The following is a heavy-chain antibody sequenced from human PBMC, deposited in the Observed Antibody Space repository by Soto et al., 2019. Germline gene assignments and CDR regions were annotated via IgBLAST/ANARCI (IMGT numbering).Heavy chain of an antibody. CDR3: ARERVEMATISWYFDL. D-gene: IGHD5-12*01. CDR1: GFTFSSYG. V-gene: IGHV3-33*01. CDR2: IWYDGSNK. Sequence: QVQLVESGGGVVQPGRSLRLSCAASGFTFSSYGMHWVRQAPGKGLEWVAVIWYDGSNKYYADSVKGRFTISRDNSKNTLYLQMNSLRAEYTAVYYCARERVEMATISWYFDLWGRGTLVTVSS. J-gene: IGHJ2*01.